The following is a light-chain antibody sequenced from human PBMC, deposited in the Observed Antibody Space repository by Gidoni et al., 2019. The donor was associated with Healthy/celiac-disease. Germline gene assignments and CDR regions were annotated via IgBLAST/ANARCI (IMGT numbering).Light chain of an antibody. CDR3: MQALQTPFT. J-gene: IGKJ4*01. Sequence: DIVMTQSPLSLPVTPGEPASISCRSSQSLLHSNGYNYLDWYLQKPGQSPQLLIYLGSTRASGVPDRVSGSGSVTDFTLKISRVEAEDVGVYYCMQALQTPFTFXGXTKVXIK. V-gene: IGKV2-28*01. CDR2: LGS. CDR1: QSLLHSNGYNY.